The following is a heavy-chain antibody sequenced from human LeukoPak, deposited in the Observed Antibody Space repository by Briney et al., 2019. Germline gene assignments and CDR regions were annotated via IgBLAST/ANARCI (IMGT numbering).Heavy chain of an antibody. J-gene: IGHJ6*02. CDR3: ARLGPAANTYYYYYGMDV. V-gene: IGHV3-23*01. Sequence: PGGSLRLSCAASGFTFTSYSMNWVRQAPGKGLEWVSTISGGGGSTYYADSVKGRFTISRDNSKNTLYLQVNSLRAEDTAVYYCARLGPAANTYYYYYGMDVWGQGTTVTVSS. CDR2: ISGGGGST. D-gene: IGHD2-2*01. CDR1: GFTFTSYS.